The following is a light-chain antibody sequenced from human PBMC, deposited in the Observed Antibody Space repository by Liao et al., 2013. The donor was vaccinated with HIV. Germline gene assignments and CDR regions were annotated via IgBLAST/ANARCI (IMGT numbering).Light chain of an antibody. J-gene: IGLJ2*01. CDR3: QSAESSGTYVV. Sequence: SYELTQPPSVSVSPGQTASITCSGDKLGDKYACWYQQKPGQSPVLVIYQDSKRPSGIPERFSGSSSGTTVTLTISGVQAEDEADYYCQSAESSGTYVVFGGGTKLTVL. CDR1: KLGDKY. V-gene: IGLV3-25*03. CDR2: QDS.